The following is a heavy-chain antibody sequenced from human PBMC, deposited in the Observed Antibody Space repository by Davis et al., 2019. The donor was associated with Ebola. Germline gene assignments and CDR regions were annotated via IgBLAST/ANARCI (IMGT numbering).Heavy chain of an antibody. CDR3: AGDTDDFWSGYSLWFDP. CDR2: IIPILGIA. CDR1: GGTFSSYA. D-gene: IGHD3-3*01. V-gene: IGHV1-69*04. Sequence: AASVKVSCKASGGTFSSYAISWVRQAPGQGLEWMGRIIPILGIANYAQKFQGRVTITADKSTSTAYMELSSLRSEDTAVYYCAGDTDDFWSGYSLWFDPWGQGTLVTVSS. J-gene: IGHJ5*02.